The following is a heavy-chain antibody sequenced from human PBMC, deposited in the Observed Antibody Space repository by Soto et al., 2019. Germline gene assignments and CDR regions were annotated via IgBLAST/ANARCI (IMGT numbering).Heavy chain of an antibody. J-gene: IGHJ4*02. CDR3: ARGLIYDSSGYYFDY. D-gene: IGHD3-22*01. CDR1: GFTFSSYW. Sequence: GGSLRLSCAASGFTFSSYWMSWVRQTPGKGLEWVANIKQDGSEKWYVDSVKGRFTISRDNAKNSLYLQMSSLRSEDTAVYYCARGLIYDSSGYYFDYWGQGTLVTVSS. CDR2: IKQDGSEK. V-gene: IGHV3-7*02.